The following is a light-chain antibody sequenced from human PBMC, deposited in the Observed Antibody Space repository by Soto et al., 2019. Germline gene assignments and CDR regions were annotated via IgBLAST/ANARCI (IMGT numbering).Light chain of an antibody. CDR1: QSVNIY. Sequence: IVMTQSPATLSVSPGERATLSCRASQSVNIYLSWYQQNPGQAPRLLIFGASSRATGIPARFSGSGSGTEFNLTISSLQSEDFAVYFCQQYDDWLRLTFGGGTKVDI. CDR3: QQYDDWLRLT. CDR2: GAS. V-gene: IGKV3D-15*01. J-gene: IGKJ4*01.